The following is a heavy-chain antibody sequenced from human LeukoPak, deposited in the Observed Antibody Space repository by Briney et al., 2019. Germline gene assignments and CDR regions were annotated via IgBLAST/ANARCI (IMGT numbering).Heavy chain of an antibody. CDR3: ARGRSSSGSSYYYMDV. D-gene: IGHD6-6*01. CDR1: GYTLTELS. V-gene: IGHV1-24*01. J-gene: IGHJ6*03. Sequence: ASVKVSCKVSGYTLTELSMHWVRQAPGKGLEWMGGFDPEDGETIYAQKFQGRVTMTEDTSTDTAYMELSSLRSDDTAVYYCARGRSSSGSSYYYMDVWGKGTTVTVSS. CDR2: FDPEDGET.